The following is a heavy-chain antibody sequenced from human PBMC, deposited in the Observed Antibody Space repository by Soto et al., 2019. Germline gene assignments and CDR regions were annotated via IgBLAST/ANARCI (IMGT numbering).Heavy chain of an antibody. J-gene: IGHJ3*01. CDR3: VRGSRANCFDL. Sequence: EVQLAESGGGLVQPGGSLRLSCVASGFPYSVYSMDWVRQVPGKGLEWLAYVSPGGDTVHYADSVNGRFFISRDTPRNSVFLQMNSLRHEDTAVYYCVRGSRANCFDLWGPGTVVTVSS. V-gene: IGHV3-48*02. CDR1: GFPYSVYS. CDR2: VSPGGDTV.